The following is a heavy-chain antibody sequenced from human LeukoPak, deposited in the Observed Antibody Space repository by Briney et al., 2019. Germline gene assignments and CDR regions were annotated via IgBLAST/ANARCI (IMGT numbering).Heavy chain of an antibody. D-gene: IGHD5-24*01. J-gene: IGHJ4*02. CDR1: GYAFTGYH. Sequence: ASVKVSCKAAGYAFTGYHIHWVRQAPGQGPEWMGRLNPNTGHAVYAFKFQGRVTITRDTSSSTAYMEVTRLTSDDTALYYCAKDRDGADRIILWGQGTLVTVSS. V-gene: IGHV1-2*06. CDR2: LNPNTGHA. CDR3: AKDRDGADRIIL.